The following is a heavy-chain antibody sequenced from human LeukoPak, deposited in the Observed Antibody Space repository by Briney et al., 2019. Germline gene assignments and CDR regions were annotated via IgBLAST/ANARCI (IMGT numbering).Heavy chain of an antibody. CDR2: ISSCSSNT. CDR3: ARESRSSDYDMDV. CDR1: GFTFSSYE. V-gene: IGHV3-48*03. Sequence: GASLRLSCAASGFTFSSYEMSWVRQAPGQGLEWVAYISSCSSNTNYAEYVKGRFTMSRDNSTNSLYLQLNSLRAEDTAVYYCARESRSSDYDMDVEDKGNTVTVSS. D-gene: IGHD6-6*01. J-gene: IGHJ6*03.